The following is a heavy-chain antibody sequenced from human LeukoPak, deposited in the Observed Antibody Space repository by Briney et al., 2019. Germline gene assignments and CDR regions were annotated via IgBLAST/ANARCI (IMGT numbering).Heavy chain of an antibody. J-gene: IGHJ5*02. V-gene: IGHV4-39*07. CDR1: GGSICSSSSY. Sequence: PSETLSLTCTVSGGSICSSSSYWGWIRHPPGKGREWIGSIYYSGSTYYNPSLKSRVTISVDTSKNQFSLKLSSVTAADTAVYYCAIIHLSSSWTERWFDPWGQGTLVTVSS. D-gene: IGHD6-13*01. CDR3: AIIHLSSSWTERWFDP. CDR2: IYYSGST.